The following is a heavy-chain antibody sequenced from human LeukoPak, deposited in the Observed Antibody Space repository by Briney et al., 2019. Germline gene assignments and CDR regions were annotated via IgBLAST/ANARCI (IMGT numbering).Heavy chain of an antibody. CDR1: GFTFSSYA. V-gene: IGHV3-23*01. Sequence: GGSLRLSCAASGFTFSSYAMSWVRQAPGKGLEWVSAISGSGGSTYCADSVKGRFTISRDNSKNTLYLQMNSLRAEDTAVYYCAKVHCGGDCYPRDDAFDIWGQGTMVTVSS. D-gene: IGHD2-21*02. J-gene: IGHJ3*02. CDR3: AKVHCGGDCYPRDDAFDI. CDR2: ISGSGGST.